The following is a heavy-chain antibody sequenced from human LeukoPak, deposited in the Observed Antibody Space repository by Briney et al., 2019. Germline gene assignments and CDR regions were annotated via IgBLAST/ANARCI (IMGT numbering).Heavy chain of an antibody. J-gene: IGHJ2*01. Sequence: ASVKVSCKASGYTFTSYAMHWVRQAPGQRLEWMGWINAGNGNTKYSQKFQGRVTITRDTSASTAYMELSSLRFEDTAVYYCATLYSSSWYGNWYFDLWGRGTLVTVSS. V-gene: IGHV1-3*01. CDR3: ATLYSSSWYGNWYFDL. D-gene: IGHD6-13*01. CDR1: GYTFTSYA. CDR2: INAGNGNT.